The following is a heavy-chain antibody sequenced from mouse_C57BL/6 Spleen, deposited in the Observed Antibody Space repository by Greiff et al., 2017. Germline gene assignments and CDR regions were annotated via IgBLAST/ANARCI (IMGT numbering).Heavy chain of an antibody. CDR2: IDPSDSYT. D-gene: IGHD2-4*01. CDR3: ARSRYDYDGYWYFDV. V-gene: IGHV1-59*01. J-gene: IGHJ1*03. Sequence: QVQLQQPGAELVRPGTSVKLSCKASGYTFTSYWLHWVKQRPGQGLEWIGVIDPSDSYTNYNQKFKGKATLTVDTSSSTAYMQLSSLTSEDSAVYYCARSRYDYDGYWYFDVWGTGTTVTVSS. CDR1: GYTFTSYW.